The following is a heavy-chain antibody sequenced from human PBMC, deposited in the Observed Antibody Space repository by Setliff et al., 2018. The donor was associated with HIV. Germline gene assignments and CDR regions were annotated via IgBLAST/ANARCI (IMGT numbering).Heavy chain of an antibody. CDR1: GGSISSHY. J-gene: IGHJ3*02. Sequence: PSETLSLTCTVSGGSISSHYWSWIRQPPGKGLEWIGGIYYSGSTNYNPSLKSRVTISVDTSKNQFSLKLSSVTAADTAVYYCARGQGCGGGCHYAFEMWGQGTMVTVSS. D-gene: IGHD2-21*02. CDR2: IYYSGST. V-gene: IGHV4-59*08. CDR3: ARGQGCGGGCHYAFEM.